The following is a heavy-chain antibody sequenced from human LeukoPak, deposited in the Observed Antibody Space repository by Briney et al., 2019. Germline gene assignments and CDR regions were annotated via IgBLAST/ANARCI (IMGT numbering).Heavy chain of an antibody. D-gene: IGHD3-22*01. V-gene: IGHV4-39*07. CDR1: GGSISSSSYY. Sequence: SETLSLTCTVSGGSISSSSYYWGWIRQPPGKGLEWIGSIYYSGSTYYNPSLKSRVTISVDTSKSQFSLKLSSVTAADTAVYYCARGSGITMIVVVIGDAFDIWGQGTMVTVSS. J-gene: IGHJ3*02. CDR2: IYYSGST. CDR3: ARGSGITMIVVVIGDAFDI.